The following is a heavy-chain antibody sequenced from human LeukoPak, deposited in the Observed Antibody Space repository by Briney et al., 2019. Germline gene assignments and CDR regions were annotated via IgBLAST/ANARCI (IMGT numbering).Heavy chain of an antibody. CDR2: FYTTGNT. Sequence: SETLSLTCTVSGGSISSYYWSWIRQPAGKGLEWIGRFYTTGNTNYNPSLKSRVTMSVDTSKNQFSLKLSSVTAADTAVYYCARDWGSGNGFDIWGQGTMVTVSS. D-gene: IGHD7-27*01. V-gene: IGHV4-4*07. CDR1: GGSISSYY. CDR3: ARDWGSGNGFDI. J-gene: IGHJ3*02.